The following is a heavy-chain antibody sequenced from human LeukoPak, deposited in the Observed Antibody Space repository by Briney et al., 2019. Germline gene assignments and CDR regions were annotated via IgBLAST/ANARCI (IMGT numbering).Heavy chain of an antibody. V-gene: IGHV3-66*01. CDR2: IYSGGST. J-gene: IGHJ3*02. Sequence: PGGSLRLSCAASGFTVSSNYMSWVRQAPGKGLEWVSVIYSGGSTYYADSVKGRFTISRDNSKNTLHLQMNSLRAEDTAVYYCARGADTAARAFDIWGQGTMVTVSS. CDR3: ARGADTAARAFDI. D-gene: IGHD5-18*01. CDR1: GFTVSSNY.